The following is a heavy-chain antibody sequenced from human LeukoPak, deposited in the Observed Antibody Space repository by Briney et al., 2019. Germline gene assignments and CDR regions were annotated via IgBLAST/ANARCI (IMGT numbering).Heavy chain of an antibody. D-gene: IGHD5-12*01. J-gene: IGHJ2*01. CDR1: GVSISSYD. V-gene: IGHV4-4*07. CDR2: IYTSGST. CDR3: AGLRVDIVATAQRRIWYFDL. Sequence: SETLSLTFTVSGVSISSYDWSWIRQPAGKGLEWIGRIYTSGSTNYNPSLDSRVTMSVDTSKNQFSLKLSSVTAADTAVYYCAGLRVDIVATAQRRIWYFDLWGRGTLVTVSS.